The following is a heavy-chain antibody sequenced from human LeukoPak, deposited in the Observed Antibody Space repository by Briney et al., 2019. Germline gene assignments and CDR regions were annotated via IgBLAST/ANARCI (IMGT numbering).Heavy chain of an antibody. CDR3: LQWFPESAMDA. V-gene: IGHV4-34*08. D-gene: IGHD3-10*01. CDR1: GFTVSSNY. CDR2: INHSGGT. J-gene: IGHJ6*02. Sequence: GSLRLSCAASGFTVSSNYMSWVRQAPGKGLEWIGEINHSGGTNYNPSLESRVIISVDTSRKQFNLRLNSVTAADTAVYYCLQWFPESAMDAWGQGTTVTVSS.